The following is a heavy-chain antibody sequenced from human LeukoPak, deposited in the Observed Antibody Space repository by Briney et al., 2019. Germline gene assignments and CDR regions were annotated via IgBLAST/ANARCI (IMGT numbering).Heavy chain of an antibody. CDR2: ISGSGGST. CDR3: AKSVVVITFRFDD. Sequence: GGSLRLSCAASGFTFSTYAMSWVRQAPGKGLEWVSGISGSGGSTNYADSVKGRFTISRDNSKKTLYLQMNSLRAEDTAVYYCAKSVVVITFRFDDWGQGALVTVSS. D-gene: IGHD2-15*01. CDR1: GFTFSTYA. V-gene: IGHV3-23*01. J-gene: IGHJ4*02.